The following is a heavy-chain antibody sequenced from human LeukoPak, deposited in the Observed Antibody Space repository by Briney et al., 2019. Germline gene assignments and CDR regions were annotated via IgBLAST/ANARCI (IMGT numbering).Heavy chain of an antibody. J-gene: IGHJ5*02. CDR2: INESGST. D-gene: IGHD3-9*01. V-gene: IGHV4-34*01. CDR1: GVSFSDYY. CDR3: AREPVKTYYDILTGFGWFDP. Sequence: SETLSLTCAVYGVSFSDYYWSWIRQPPGKGLEWIGEINESGSTNYSPSLKSRVTISVDKSKNQFSLKLSSVTAADTAVYYCAREPVKTYYDILTGFGWFDPWGQGTLVTVSS.